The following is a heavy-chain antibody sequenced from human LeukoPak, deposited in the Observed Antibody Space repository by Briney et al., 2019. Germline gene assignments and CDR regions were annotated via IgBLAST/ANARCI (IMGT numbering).Heavy chain of an antibody. Sequence: GGSLRLSCAASGFTFSSYAMSWVRQAPGKGLGWVSAISGSGGSTYYADSVKGRFTISRDNSKNTLYLQMNSLRAEDTAVYYCAKGSRGGNTENDYWGQGTLVTVSS. CDR3: AKGSRGGNTENDY. D-gene: IGHD4-23*01. V-gene: IGHV3-23*01. CDR1: GFTFSSYA. CDR2: ISGSGGST. J-gene: IGHJ4*02.